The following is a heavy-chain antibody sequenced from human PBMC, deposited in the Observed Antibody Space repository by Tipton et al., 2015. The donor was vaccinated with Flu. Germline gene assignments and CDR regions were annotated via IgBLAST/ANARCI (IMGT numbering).Heavy chain of an antibody. CDR2: IYHSGST. V-gene: IGHV4-38-2*02. Sequence: TLSLTCTVSGYSISSGYYWGWIRQPPGKGLEWIGRIYHSGSTYYNPSLKSRVTISVDTSKNQFSLKLSSVTAADTAVYYCARVKHGDYFDYWGQGTLVTVSS. CDR3: ARVKHGDYFDY. J-gene: IGHJ4*02. D-gene: IGHD4-17*01. CDR1: GYSISSGYY.